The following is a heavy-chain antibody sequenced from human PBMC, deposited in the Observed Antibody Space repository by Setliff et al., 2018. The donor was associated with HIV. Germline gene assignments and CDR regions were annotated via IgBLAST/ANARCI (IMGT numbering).Heavy chain of an antibody. CDR2: INHSGST. V-gene: IGHV4-34*01. Sequence: ETLSLTCAVYRGSFSDYYWSWIRQPPGKGLEWIGEINHSGSTNYNPSLKSRVTISVDTSKNQFFLKLSSVTAADTAVYYCVRGYCSSTTCYDDYYYMDVWGKGSTVTVSS. D-gene: IGHD2-2*01. CDR1: RGSFSDYY. J-gene: IGHJ6*03. CDR3: VRGYCSSTTCYDDYYYMDV.